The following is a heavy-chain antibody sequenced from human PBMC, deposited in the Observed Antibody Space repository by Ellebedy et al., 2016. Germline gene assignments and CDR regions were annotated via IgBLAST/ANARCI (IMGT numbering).Heavy chain of an antibody. CDR2: IYYSGNT. CDR3: ARSLYYVDWFDP. CDR1: GGSISSGDYF. D-gene: IGHD3-16*01. J-gene: IGHJ5*02. Sequence: SETLSLXXTVSGGSISSGDYFWSWIRQPPGKGLVWIGYIYYSGNTYYNPSLKSRVTISVDTSKNQFSLKLSSVTAADTAVYYCARSLYYVDWFDPWGQGTRVTVSS. V-gene: IGHV4-30-4*01.